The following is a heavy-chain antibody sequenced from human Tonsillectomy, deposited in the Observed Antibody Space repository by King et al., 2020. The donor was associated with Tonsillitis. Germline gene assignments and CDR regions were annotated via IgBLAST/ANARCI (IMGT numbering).Heavy chain of an antibody. V-gene: IGHV3-66*01. Sequence: VQLVESGGGLVQPGGSLRLSCAASGFTVSSNYMSWVRQAPGKGLEWVSVIYSGGSTYYADSVKGRFTISRDNSKNTLYHQMNSLRAEDTAVYYCARGPIEGDLGSDYWGQGTLVTVSS. D-gene: IGHD1-26*01. CDR2: IYSGGST. CDR3: ARGPIEGDLGSDY. J-gene: IGHJ4*02. CDR1: GFTVSSNY.